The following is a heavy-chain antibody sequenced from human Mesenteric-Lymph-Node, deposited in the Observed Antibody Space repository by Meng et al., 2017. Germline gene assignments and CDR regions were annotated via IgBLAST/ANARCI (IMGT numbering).Heavy chain of an antibody. Sequence: LEDAGPGLVRPSGALSLTWSVSGGSISTSGYYWGWIRQPPGKGLEWIGSIGHSGFTYYTPSLKSRVTVSIDTSRNQFSLWLTSVTAADTAVYYCVRSSAWVRTGFDPWGQGTLVTVSS. CDR2: IGHSGFT. CDR1: GGSISTSGYY. D-gene: IGHD6-19*01. J-gene: IGHJ5*02. V-gene: IGHV4-39*01. CDR3: VRSSAWVRTGFDP.